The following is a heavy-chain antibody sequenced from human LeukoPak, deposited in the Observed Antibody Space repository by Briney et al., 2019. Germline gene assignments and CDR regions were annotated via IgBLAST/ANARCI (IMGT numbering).Heavy chain of an antibody. D-gene: IGHD1-1*01. V-gene: IGHV4-61*02. J-gene: IGHJ4*02. CDR2: IYTSGST. CDR3: ARDFSNWNALFDY. CDR1: GDSISSGISY. Sequence: SETLSLTCSVSGDSISSGISYWTWIRQPAGKGLEWIGRIYTSGSTNYNPSLKSRVTMSVDTSKNQFSPKLSSVTAADTAVYYCARDFSNWNALFDYWGQGTLVTVSS.